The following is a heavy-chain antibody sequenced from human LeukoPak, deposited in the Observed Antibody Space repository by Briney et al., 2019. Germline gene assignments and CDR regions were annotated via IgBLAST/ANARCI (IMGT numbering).Heavy chain of an antibody. D-gene: IGHD4-17*01. CDR2: IYYSGST. Sequence: PSQTLSLTCTVSGGSISSSSYYWGWIRQPPGKGLEWIGSIYYSGSTYYNPSLKSRVTISVDTSKNQFSLKLSSVTAADTAVYYCARHARSPIYGDGGLFDYWGQGTLVTVSS. CDR3: ARHARSPIYGDGGLFDY. V-gene: IGHV4-39*01. CDR1: GGSISSSSYY. J-gene: IGHJ4*02.